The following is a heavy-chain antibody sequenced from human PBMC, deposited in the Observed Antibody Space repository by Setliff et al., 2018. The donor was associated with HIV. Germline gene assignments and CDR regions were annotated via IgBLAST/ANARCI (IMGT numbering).Heavy chain of an antibody. J-gene: IGHJ4*02. Sequence: ASVKVSCKASGYTFTGYYMHWVRQAPGQGLEWMGWINPNSGGTTYAQKFQGRVTMTRDTSISTAYMEVSRLRSDDTAVYYCARVFVDTAVLRVLEYYFDSWGRGTLVTVSS. CDR1: GYTFTGYY. CDR2: INPNSGGT. V-gene: IGHV1-2*02. CDR3: ARVFVDTAVLRVLEYYFDS. D-gene: IGHD5-18*01.